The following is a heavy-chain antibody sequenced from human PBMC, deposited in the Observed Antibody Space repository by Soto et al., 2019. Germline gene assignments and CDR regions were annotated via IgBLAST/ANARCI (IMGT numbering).Heavy chain of an antibody. Sequence: GGSLRLSCATSRFTFTSYGMHWVRQAPGKGLEWVAVISYDESNKYYADSVKGRSTISRDSSKNTLYLQMKSLRVEDTAVYYCAKGGDYHDSSGQLVDYGLEVWGLGTTVTVSS. CDR2: ISYDESNK. CDR3: AKGGDYHDSSGQLVDYGLEV. D-gene: IGHD3-22*01. V-gene: IGHV3-30*18. CDR1: RFTFTSYG. J-gene: IGHJ6*02.